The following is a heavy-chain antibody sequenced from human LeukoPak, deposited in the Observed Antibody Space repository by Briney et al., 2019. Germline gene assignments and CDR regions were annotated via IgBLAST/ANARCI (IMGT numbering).Heavy chain of an antibody. J-gene: IGHJ6*02. CDR1: GITFSNAW. V-gene: IGHV3-15*01. Sequence: GGSLRLSCEASGITFSNAWMNWVRQAPGKGLEWVGRIKSKSEGETRDHAAPVKGRFTISRDDSDSTLYLQMNSLRTEDTAVYYCTTDSVFAYYYYGMDVWGQGTTVTVSS. CDR3: TTDSVFAYYYYGMDV. CDR2: IKSKSEGETR.